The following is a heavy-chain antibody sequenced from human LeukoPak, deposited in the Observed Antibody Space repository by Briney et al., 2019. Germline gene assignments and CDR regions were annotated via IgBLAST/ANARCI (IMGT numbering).Heavy chain of an antibody. CDR2: IDPSDSYI. V-gene: IGHV5-10-1*01. D-gene: IGHD4-23*01. Sequence: GESLRISCKGSGYSFTSYWISWVRQMPGKGLEWMGRIDPSDSYINHSPSFQGHVSISADKSVSTAYLQWSSLKYSDSAMYYCARQPRGTVVFDYWGQGTLVTVSS. CDR1: GYSFTSYW. J-gene: IGHJ4*02. CDR3: ARQPRGTVVFDY.